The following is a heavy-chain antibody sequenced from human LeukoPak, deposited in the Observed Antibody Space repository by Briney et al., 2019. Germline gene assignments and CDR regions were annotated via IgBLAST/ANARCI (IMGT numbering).Heavy chain of an antibody. Sequence: PGGSLRLSCAASGFTFSSNAMHWVRQAPGKGLEWVAVISYDGSNKYYADSVKGRFTISRDNSKNTLYLQMNSLRAEDTAVYYCARAGEIAAAGTRMSYYYYMDVWGKGTTVTVSS. CDR1: GFTFSSNA. CDR3: ARAGEIAAAGTRMSYYYYMDV. CDR2: ISYDGSNK. D-gene: IGHD6-13*01. V-gene: IGHV3-30*04. J-gene: IGHJ6*03.